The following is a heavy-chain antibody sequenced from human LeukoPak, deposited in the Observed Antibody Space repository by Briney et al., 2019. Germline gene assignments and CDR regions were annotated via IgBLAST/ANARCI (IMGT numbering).Heavy chain of an antibody. V-gene: IGHV1-46*01. CDR2: INPSGGST. Sequence: EASVKVSCKASGYTFTSYYMHWVRQAPGQGLEWMGIINPSGGSTSYAQKFQGRVTMTRDTSTSTVYMELSSLRSEDTAVYYCARDREYYDSSGYIDYWGQGTLVTVSS. CDR1: GYTFTSYY. D-gene: IGHD3-22*01. J-gene: IGHJ4*02. CDR3: ARDREYYDSSGYIDY.